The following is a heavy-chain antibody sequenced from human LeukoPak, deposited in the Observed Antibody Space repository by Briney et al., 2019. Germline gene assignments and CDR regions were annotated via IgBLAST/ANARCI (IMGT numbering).Heavy chain of an antibody. D-gene: IGHD3-22*01. CDR3: ARGSRPTMIVARDWFDP. V-gene: IGHV1-8*03. CDR2: MNPNSGNT. J-gene: IGHJ5*02. CDR1: GYTFTSYD. Sequence: ASVKVSCKASGYTFTSYDINWVRQATGQGLEWMRWMNPNSGNTGYAQKFQGRVTITRNTSIGTAYMELSSLRSEDTAVYYCARGSRPTMIVARDWFDPWGQGTLVTVSS.